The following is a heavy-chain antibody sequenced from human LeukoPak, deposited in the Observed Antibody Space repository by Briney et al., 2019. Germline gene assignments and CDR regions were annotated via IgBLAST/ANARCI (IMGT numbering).Heavy chain of an antibody. Sequence: GGSLRLSCAASGFTFSSYWMSWVRQAPGKGLEWVAVIWYDGSNKYYADSVKGRFTISRDNSKNTLYLQMNSLRAEDTAVYYCARLAGSLYYYYYGMDVWGQGTTVTVSS. J-gene: IGHJ6*02. V-gene: IGHV3-33*08. D-gene: IGHD2-2*02. CDR3: ARLAGSLYYYYYGMDV. CDR1: GFTFSSYW. CDR2: IWYDGSNK.